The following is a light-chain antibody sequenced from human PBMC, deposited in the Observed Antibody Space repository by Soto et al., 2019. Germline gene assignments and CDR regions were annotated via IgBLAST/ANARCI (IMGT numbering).Light chain of an antibody. V-gene: IGLV2-23*01. J-gene: IGLJ2*01. CDR2: EGT. CDR1: NSDVGSYNL. CDR3: CSYASSNTLI. Sequence: QSALTQPVSVSGSPGQSITISCTGTNSDVGSYNLVSWYQQHPGKAPKLILYEGTKRPSGISIRFSGSKSGNTASLTISGLQTEDEADYYCCSYASSNTLIFGGGTKLTVL.